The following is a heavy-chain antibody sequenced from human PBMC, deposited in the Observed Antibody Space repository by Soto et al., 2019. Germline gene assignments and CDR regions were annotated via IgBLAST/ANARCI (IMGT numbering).Heavy chain of an antibody. CDR2: IYYSGST. D-gene: IGHD5-18*01. Sequence: SETLSLTCTVSGGSVSSGSYYWSWIRQPPGKGLEWIGYIYYSGSTNYNPSLKSRVTISVDTSKNQFSLKLSSVTAADTAAYHCARGLQLWTLDYWGQGTLVTVSS. V-gene: IGHV4-61*01. J-gene: IGHJ4*02. CDR3: ARGLQLWTLDY. CDR1: GGSVSSGSYY.